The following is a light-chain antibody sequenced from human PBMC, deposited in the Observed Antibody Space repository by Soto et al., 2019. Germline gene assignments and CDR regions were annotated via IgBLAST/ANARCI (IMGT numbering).Light chain of an antibody. V-gene: IGLV2-14*01. CDR2: DVS. CDR1: SRDVGGYNY. Sequence: QSVLTQPASVSGSPGQSITISCTGTSRDVGGYNYVSWYQQHPGKAPKLMIYDVSNRPSGVSNRFSGSKSGNTASLTISGLQAEDEADYYCSSYTSNSTLDVIFGGGTKLTVL. J-gene: IGLJ2*01. CDR3: SSYTSNSTLDVI.